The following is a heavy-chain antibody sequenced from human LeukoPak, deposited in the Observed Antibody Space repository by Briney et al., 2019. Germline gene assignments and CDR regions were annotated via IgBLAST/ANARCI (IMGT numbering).Heavy chain of an antibody. CDR2: INPNSGGT. D-gene: IGHD6-13*01. J-gene: IGHJ5*02. Sequence: ASVKVSCKASGYTFTGYYMHWVRQAPGQGLEWMGWINPNSGGTNYAQKFQGRVTMTRDTSISTAYMELSRLRPDDTAVYYCARIIRGAAAGNNWFDPWGQGTPVTVSS. CDR1: GYTFTGYY. CDR3: ARIIRGAAAGNNWFDP. V-gene: IGHV1-2*02.